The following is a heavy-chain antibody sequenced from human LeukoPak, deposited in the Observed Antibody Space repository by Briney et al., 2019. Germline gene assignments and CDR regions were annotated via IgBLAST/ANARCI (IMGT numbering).Heavy chain of an antibody. CDR3: ARVGSSMVRGVINY. V-gene: IGHV4-59*08. D-gene: IGHD3-10*01. CDR1: GGSISSYY. J-gene: IGHJ4*02. Sequence: SETLSLTCTVSGGSISSYYWSWIRQPPGKGLESIGYIYHSGSTNYNPSLKSRVTISVDTSKNQFSLKLSSVTAADTAVYYCARVGSSMVRGVINYWGQGTLVTVSS. CDR2: IYHSGST.